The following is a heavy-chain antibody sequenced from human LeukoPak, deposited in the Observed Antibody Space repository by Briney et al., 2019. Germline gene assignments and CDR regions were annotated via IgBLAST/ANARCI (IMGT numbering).Heavy chain of an antibody. CDR2: ISWNSGSI. V-gene: IGHV3-9*01. CDR3: AKDSCSGGSCYSFDY. D-gene: IGHD2-15*01. Sequence: PGGSLRLSCAASGFTFDDYAMHWVQQAPGKGLEWVSGISWNSGSIGYADSVKGRFTISRDNAKNSLYLQMNSLRAEDTALYYCAKDSCSGGSCYSFDYWGQGTLVTVSS. J-gene: IGHJ4*02. CDR1: GFTFDDYA.